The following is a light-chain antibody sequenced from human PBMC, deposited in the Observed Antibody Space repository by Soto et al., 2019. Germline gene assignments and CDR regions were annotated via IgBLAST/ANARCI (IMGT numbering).Light chain of an antibody. J-gene: IGKJ5*01. V-gene: IGKV1-33*01. CDR2: EAS. CDR3: QQYENLRT. Sequence: DIQMTQSPSSLSASVGDRFTITCQASQNIKNYLNWYQQKPGRAPKLLIYEASNLEAGVPSRLRGSGSGTDFTFTISRLQPEDIATYYCQQYENLRTFGQGTRLEIK. CDR1: QNIKNY.